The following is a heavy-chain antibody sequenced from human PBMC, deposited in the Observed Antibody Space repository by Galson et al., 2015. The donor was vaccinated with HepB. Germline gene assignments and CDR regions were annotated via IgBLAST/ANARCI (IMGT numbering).Heavy chain of an antibody. D-gene: IGHD1-26*01. J-gene: IGHJ4*02. Sequence: SLRLSCAASGFTFSSYSMNWVRQAPGKGLEWVSSISSSSSYIYYADSVKGRFTISRDNAKNSLYLQMNSLRAEDTAVYYCARVGVGATDPIDYWGQGTLVTVSS. CDR2: ISSSSSYI. CDR1: GFTFSSYS. V-gene: IGHV3-21*01. CDR3: ARVGVGATDPIDY.